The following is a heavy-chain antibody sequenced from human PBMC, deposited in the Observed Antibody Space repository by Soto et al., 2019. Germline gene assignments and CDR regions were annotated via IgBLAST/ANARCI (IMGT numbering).Heavy chain of an antibody. CDR1: GGSISSGGYY. CDR2: IYNSGNT. V-gene: IGHV4-31*01. J-gene: IGHJ6*02. D-gene: IGHD3-10*01. CDR3: ARNYYYGSGSSHYYYGMDV. Sequence: QVQLQESGPGLVKPSQTLSLTCSVSGGSISSGGYYCSWIRQHPEKVLEWIGYIYNSGNTYYNPARKGQVTISEDTSKNQFSMTLGSVTAADTAVYYCARNYYYGSGSSHYYYGMDVWGQGTTVTVSS.